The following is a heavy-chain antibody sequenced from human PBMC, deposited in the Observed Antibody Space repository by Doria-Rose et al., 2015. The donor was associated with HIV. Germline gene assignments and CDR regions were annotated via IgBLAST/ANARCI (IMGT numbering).Heavy chain of an antibody. D-gene: IGHD6-13*01. Sequence: SGPVLVKPTETLTLTCTVSGVSLSSPGMGVSWIRQPPGKDLEWLAHICSDDERSYNTSLKSRLTISRGTSKSQVVLTMTDMDPVDTATYYCARIKSSRWYHKYYFDFWGQGTLVIVSA. CDR3: ARIKSSRWYHKYYFDF. CDR2: ICSDDER. V-gene: IGHV2-26*01. J-gene: IGHJ4*02. CDR1: GVSLSSPGMG.